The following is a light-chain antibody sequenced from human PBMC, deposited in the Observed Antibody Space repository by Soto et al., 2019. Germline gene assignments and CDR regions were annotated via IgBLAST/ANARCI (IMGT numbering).Light chain of an antibody. CDR2: GAS. V-gene: IGKV3-15*01. CDR3: QQYNSWT. Sequence: EIMMTQSPATLPVSPGERATLSCRASQRVSSNLAWYQQKPGQAPRLLIYGASTRATGIPARFSGSGSGTEFTLTISSLQSEDFAVYYCQQYNSWTFGQGTKVDIK. CDR1: QRVSSN. J-gene: IGKJ1*01.